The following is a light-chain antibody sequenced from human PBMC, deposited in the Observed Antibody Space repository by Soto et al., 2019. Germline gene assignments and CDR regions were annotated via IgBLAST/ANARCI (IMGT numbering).Light chain of an antibody. J-gene: IGKJ5*01. CDR3: QQYGPSLIT. Sequence: DIQMTQSPSSVSTAVGDRVTITCPASHIISSWLAWSQQRPGKAPNLLIYAACSLQTGVPSRFSGSASGTDFTLTISRLQPEDYALYYCQQYGPSLITFGQGTRLEIK. CDR2: AAC. CDR1: HIISSW. V-gene: IGKV1-12*01.